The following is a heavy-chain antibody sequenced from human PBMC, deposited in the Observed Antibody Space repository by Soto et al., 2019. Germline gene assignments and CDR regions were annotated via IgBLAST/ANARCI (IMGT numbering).Heavy chain of an antibody. CDR3: ARVVETGARYYFDY. J-gene: IGHJ4*02. CDR2: ISSSGSSK. V-gene: IGHV3-11*01. CDR1: GFTFSDYY. D-gene: IGHD5-18*01. Sequence: QVQLVESGGGLVKPGGSLRLSCAASGFTFSDYYMTWVRQAPGKGLEWLSYISSSGSSKHYADSVKGRFTISRDNAKNSLYLQMNTLRDEDTAVYYCARVVETGARYYFDYWGQGTLVTVSS.